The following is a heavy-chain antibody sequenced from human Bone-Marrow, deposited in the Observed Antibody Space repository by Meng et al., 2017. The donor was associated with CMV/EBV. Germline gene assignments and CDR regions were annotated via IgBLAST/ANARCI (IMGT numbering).Heavy chain of an antibody. J-gene: IGHJ5*02. V-gene: IGHV1-18*01. Sequence: SGYTFSTYGISWVRQPPGQGLEWMGWISACNGDTNYAQKFQGRVTMTTDTSTSTAYMELRSLRSDDAAIYYCARDHIAARPGWFDPWGQGTLVTVSS. CDR2: ISACNGDT. CDR1: GYTFSTYG. D-gene: IGHD6-6*01. CDR3: ARDHIAARPGWFDP.